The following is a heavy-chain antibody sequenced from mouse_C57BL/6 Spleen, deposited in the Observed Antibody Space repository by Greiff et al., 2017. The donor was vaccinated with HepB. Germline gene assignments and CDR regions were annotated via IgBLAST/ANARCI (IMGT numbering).Heavy chain of an antibody. J-gene: IGHJ3*01. CDR2: IYPGDGDT. CDR3: ARGNYGSPWFAY. Sequence: LEESGAELVKPGASVKISCKASGYAFSSYWMNWVKQRPGKGLEWIGQIYPGDGDTNYNGKFKGKATLTADKSSSTAYMQLSSLTSEDSAVYFCARGNYGSPWFAYWGQGTLVTVSA. V-gene: IGHV1-80*01. D-gene: IGHD1-1*01. CDR1: GYAFSSYW.